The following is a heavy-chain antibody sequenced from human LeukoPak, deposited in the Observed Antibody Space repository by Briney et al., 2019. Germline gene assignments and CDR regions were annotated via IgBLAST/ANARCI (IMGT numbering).Heavy chain of an antibody. J-gene: IGHJ6*02. CDR3: ARSTGRGRLVVTAIQGMDV. V-gene: IGHV1-8*01. CDR1: GYTFTSYD. CDR2: MNPNSGNT. D-gene: IGHD2-21*02. Sequence: ASVKVSCKASGYTFTSYDINWVRQATGQGLEWMGWMNPNSGNTGYAQKFQGRVTMTRNTSISTAYMELSSLRSEDTAVYYCARSTGRGRLVVTAIQGMDVWGQGTTVTVSS.